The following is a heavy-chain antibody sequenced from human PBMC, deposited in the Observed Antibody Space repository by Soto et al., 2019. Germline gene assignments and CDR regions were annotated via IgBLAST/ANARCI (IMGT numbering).Heavy chain of an antibody. Sequence: GGSLILSCASAGLTFSSFSMILVRPAPGKGLEWVSAISGSGGSTYYADSVKGRFTISRDNSKNTLYLQMNSLRAEDTAVYYCAKGLSGGVWQQLFWDWGQGTLVTVSS. D-gene: IGHD6-13*01. J-gene: IGHJ4*02. CDR1: GLTFSSFS. V-gene: IGHV3-23*01. CDR3: AKGLSGGVWQQLFWD. CDR2: ISGSGGST.